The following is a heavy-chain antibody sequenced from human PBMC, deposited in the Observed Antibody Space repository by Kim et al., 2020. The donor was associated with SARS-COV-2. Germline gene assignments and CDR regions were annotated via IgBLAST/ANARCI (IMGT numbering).Heavy chain of an antibody. CDR2: ISSSGSTI. V-gene: IGHV3-48*03. CDR3: ARDRYDYVWGSYRYSSDYGMDV. Sequence: GGSLRLSCAASGFTFSSYEMNWVRQAPGKGLEWVSYISSSGSTIYYADSVKGLFTISRDNAKNSLYLQMNSLRAEDTAVYYCARDRYDYVWGSYRYSSDYGMDVWGQGTTVTVSS. CDR1: GFTFSSYE. J-gene: IGHJ6*02. D-gene: IGHD3-16*02.